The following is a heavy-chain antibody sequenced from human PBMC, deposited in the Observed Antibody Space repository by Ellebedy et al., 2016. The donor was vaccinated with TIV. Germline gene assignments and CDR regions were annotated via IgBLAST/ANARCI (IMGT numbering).Heavy chain of an antibody. Sequence: GESLKISXAASGFTFSSYGMHWVRQAPGKGLEWVAVISYDGSNKYYADSVKGRFTISRDNSKNTLYLQMNSLRAEDTAVYYCAKADSCGSASCYAFDIWGQGTMVTVSS. V-gene: IGHV3-30*18. CDR1: GFTFSSYG. CDR2: ISYDGSNK. J-gene: IGHJ3*02. CDR3: AKADSCGSASCYAFDI. D-gene: IGHD2-2*01.